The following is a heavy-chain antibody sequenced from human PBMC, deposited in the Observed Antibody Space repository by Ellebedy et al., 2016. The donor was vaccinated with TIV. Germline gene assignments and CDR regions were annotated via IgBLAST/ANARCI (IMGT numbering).Heavy chain of an antibody. J-gene: IGHJ4*02. V-gene: IGHV3-43*02. CDR2: LTKDGASS. D-gene: IGHD3-10*01. CDR1: GFNFGDYG. CDR3: TRNVAGGYGSDY. Sequence: PGGSLRLSCAASGFNFGDYGMHWVRQGPGKGLEWVCVLTKDGASSYCADSLKGRFAISKDNRRNSLYLQMNSLRVDDSALYYCTRNVAGGYGSDYWGQGILVTVSS.